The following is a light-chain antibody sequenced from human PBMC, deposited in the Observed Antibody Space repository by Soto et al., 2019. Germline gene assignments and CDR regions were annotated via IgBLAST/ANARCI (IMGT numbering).Light chain of an antibody. CDR3: CSYTRSTNLYL. CDR1: SSDVGSYNL. CDR2: QGG. Sequence: QSALTQPASVSGSPGQSITISCTGTSSDVGSYNLVSWYQQYPGKAPKLMIFQGGKRPSGVSHRFSGSKSGNTASLTISGLQAEDEADYYCCSYTRSTNLYLFGTGTNVT. J-gene: IGLJ1*01. V-gene: IGLV2-23*01.